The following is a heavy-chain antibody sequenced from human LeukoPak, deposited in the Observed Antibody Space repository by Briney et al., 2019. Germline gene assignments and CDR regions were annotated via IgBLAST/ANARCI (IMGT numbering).Heavy chain of an antibody. Sequence: GGSLRLSCAASGFTFSSYWMTWVRQAPGRGLEWVANIKQDGSEKYYVDSVKGRFTISRDNAKNSLYLQMNSLRVEDTAVYYRAMQPWGHGSGNHWGQGTLVTVSS. J-gene: IGHJ5*02. D-gene: IGHD3-10*01. CDR3: AMQPWGHGSGNH. V-gene: IGHV3-7*01. CDR1: GFTFSSYW. CDR2: IKQDGSEK.